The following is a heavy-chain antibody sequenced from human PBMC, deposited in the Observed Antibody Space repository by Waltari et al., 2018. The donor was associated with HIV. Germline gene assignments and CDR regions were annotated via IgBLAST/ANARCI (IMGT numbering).Heavy chain of an antibody. CDR2: ISSSSSYI. Sequence: EVQLVESGGGLVKPGGSLRLSCAASGFTFSSYSITWVRQAPGKGREWVSSISSSSSYIYYADSVKGRFTISRDNAKNSLYLQMNSLRAEDTAVYYCARVPDYGDFWGQGTLVTVSS. CDR3: ARVPDYGDF. V-gene: IGHV3-21*01. J-gene: IGHJ4*02. CDR1: GFTFSSYS.